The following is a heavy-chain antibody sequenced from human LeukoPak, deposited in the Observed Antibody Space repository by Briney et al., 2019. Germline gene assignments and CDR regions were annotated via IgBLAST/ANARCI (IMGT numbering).Heavy chain of an antibody. V-gene: IGHV3-33*06. Sequence: GGSLRLSCAASGFTFSSYGMHWVRQAPGKGLEGVAVIWYDGSNKYYADSVKGRLTISRDNSKNTLYLQMNSLRAEDTAMYYCAKEQRWLQAELDYWGQGTLVTVSS. J-gene: IGHJ4*02. D-gene: IGHD5-24*01. CDR1: GFTFSSYG. CDR2: IWYDGSNK. CDR3: AKEQRWLQAELDY.